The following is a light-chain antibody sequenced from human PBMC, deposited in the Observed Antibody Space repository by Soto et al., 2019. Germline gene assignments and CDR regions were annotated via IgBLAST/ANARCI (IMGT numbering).Light chain of an antibody. V-gene: IGKV3-15*01. CDR3: QPHNNWPVVT. J-gene: IGKJ4*01. CDR1: RSISRN. Sequence: EMVLTQSPATLSGSPGERVTLSCRASRSISRNLGWYQQKAGQAPRLLIYGASTRATGIPDRFSGRGSGTEFTLTINGLQSEDFATYYCQPHNNWPVVTFGGGTRVEIK. CDR2: GAS.